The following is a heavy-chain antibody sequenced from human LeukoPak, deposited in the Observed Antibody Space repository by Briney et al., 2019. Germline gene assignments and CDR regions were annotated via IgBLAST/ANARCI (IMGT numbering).Heavy chain of an antibody. CDR1: GGSISSSNW. V-gene: IGHV4-4*02. CDR2: IYHSGST. J-gene: IGHJ4*02. CDR3: ARELLGAPTPGAY. Sequence: SETLSLTCAVSGGSISSSNWWSWVRQPPGKGLEWIGEIYHSGSTNYNPSLKSRVTISVDKSKNQFSLKLSSVTAADTAVYYCARELLGAPTPGAYWGQGTRVTVSS. D-gene: IGHD1-26*01.